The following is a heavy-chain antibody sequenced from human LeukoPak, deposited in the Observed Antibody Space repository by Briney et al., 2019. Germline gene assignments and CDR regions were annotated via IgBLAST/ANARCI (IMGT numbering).Heavy chain of an antibody. D-gene: IGHD3-3*01. Sequence: SGGSLRLSCAASGFTFSSYNLNWVRQAPGKGLEWVSSMTSTSHVYYADSLKGRFTISRDNAKNSLYLQMNSLRAEDTAVYYCARDLDFWSGYKGYWGQGTLVTVSS. CDR3: ARDLDFWSGYKGY. V-gene: IGHV3-21*01. CDR2: MTSTSHV. J-gene: IGHJ4*02. CDR1: GFTFSSYN.